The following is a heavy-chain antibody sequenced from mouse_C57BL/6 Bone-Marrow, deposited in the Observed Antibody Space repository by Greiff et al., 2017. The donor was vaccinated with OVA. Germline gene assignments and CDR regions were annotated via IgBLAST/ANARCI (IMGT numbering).Heavy chain of an antibody. V-gene: IGHV1-72*01. D-gene: IGHD1-1*01. Sequence: VQLQQSGAELVKPGASVKLSCKASGYTFTSYWMHWVKQRPGRGLEWIGRIDPTSGGTKYNEKFKSKATLTVDKTPSTAYMQLSSLTSEDSAVYYCARSKRPNYYGSRWAYWGQGTLVTVSA. CDR1: GYTFTSYW. CDR3: ARSKRPNYYGSRWAY. CDR2: IDPTSGGT. J-gene: IGHJ3*01.